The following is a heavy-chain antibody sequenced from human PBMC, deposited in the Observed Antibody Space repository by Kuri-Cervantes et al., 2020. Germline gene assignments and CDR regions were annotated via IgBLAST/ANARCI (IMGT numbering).Heavy chain of an antibody. CDR3: ARVGSVGMDV. Sequence: GESLKISCAASGFTFSSYAMHWVRQAPGKGLEWVAVISYDGSNKYYADSVKGRFTISRDNSKNTLYLQMNSLRAEDTAVYYCARVGSVGMDVWGQGTTVTVSS. V-gene: IGHV3-30-3*01. D-gene: IGHD6-6*01. CDR2: ISYDGSNK. J-gene: IGHJ6*02. CDR1: GFTFSSYA.